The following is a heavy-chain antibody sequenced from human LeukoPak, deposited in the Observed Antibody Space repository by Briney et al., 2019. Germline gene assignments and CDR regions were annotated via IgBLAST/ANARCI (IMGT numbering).Heavy chain of an antibody. CDR2: MNPNSGNT. V-gene: IGHV1-8*02. D-gene: IGHD2-15*01. CDR3: ATDKRPGVVAGLH. Sequence: ASVKVSCKASGYTFTSYDINWVRQATGQGLEWMGWMNPNSGNTGYAQKFQGRVTMTEDTSTDTAYMELSSLRSEDTAVYYCATDKRPGVVAGLHWGQGTLVTVSS. CDR1: GYTFTSYD. J-gene: IGHJ4*02.